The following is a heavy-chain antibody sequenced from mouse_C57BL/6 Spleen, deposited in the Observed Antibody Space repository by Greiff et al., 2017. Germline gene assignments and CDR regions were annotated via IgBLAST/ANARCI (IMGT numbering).Heavy chain of an antibody. CDR2: IDPEDGET. D-gene: IGHD1-1*01. CDR1: GFNIKDYY. Sequence: VHVKQSGAELVKPGASVKLSCTASGFNIKDYYMHWVKQRTEQGLEWIGRIDPEDGETKYAPKFQGKATITADTSSNTAYLQLSSLTSEDTAVYYCARTTVVATRLDWYFDVWGTGTTVTVSS. V-gene: IGHV14-2*01. CDR3: ARTTVVATRLDWYFDV. J-gene: IGHJ1*03.